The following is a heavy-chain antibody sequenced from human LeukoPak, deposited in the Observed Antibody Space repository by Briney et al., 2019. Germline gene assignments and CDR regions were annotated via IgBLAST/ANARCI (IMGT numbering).Heavy chain of an antibody. J-gene: IGHJ4*02. V-gene: IGHV4-59*08. CDR3: ARHSGSSGAFDY. Sequence: SETLFLTCSVSGGSISSYYWSWIRQPPGKGLEWIGYIYYSGSTNHNPSLKSRVTISVDTSKNQVSLKLSSVTAADTAVYYCARHSGSSGAFDYWGQGTLVTVSS. CDR1: GGSISSYY. CDR2: IYYSGST. D-gene: IGHD6-6*01.